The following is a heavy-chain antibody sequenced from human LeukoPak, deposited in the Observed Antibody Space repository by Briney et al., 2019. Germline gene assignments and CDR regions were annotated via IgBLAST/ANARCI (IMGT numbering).Heavy chain of an antibody. D-gene: IGHD3-22*01. J-gene: IGHJ3*02. Sequence: GGSLRLSCAAFGFTFSSYWMSWVRQAPGKGLEWVANIKQDGSEKYYVDSVKGRFTISRDNAKNSLYLQMNSLRAEDTAVYCCARLHDSSGYYSAFDIWGQGTMVTVSS. CDR2: IKQDGSEK. V-gene: IGHV3-7*01. CDR3: ARLHDSSGYYSAFDI. CDR1: GFTFSSYW.